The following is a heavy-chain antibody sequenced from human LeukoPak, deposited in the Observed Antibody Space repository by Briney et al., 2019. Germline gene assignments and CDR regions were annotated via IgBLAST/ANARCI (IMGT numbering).Heavy chain of an antibody. V-gene: IGHV4-34*01. D-gene: IGHD6-13*01. CDR3: ARGRRWQQLVNWFDP. CDR2: INHSGST. CDR1: GGSFSVYY. J-gene: IGHJ5*02. Sequence: SETLSLTCAVYGGSFSVYYWSWIRRPPGKGLEWIGEINHSGSTNYNPSLKSRVTISVDTSKNQFSLKLNSVTAADTAVYYCARGRRWQQLVNWFDPWGQGTLVTVSS.